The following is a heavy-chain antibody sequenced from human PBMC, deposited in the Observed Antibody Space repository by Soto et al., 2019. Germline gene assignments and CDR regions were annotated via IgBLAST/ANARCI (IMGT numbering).Heavy chain of an antibody. Sequence: PGGSLRLSCAASGFTFSSYAMHWVRQAPGKGLEWVAVISYDGSNKYYADSVKGRFTISRDNSKNTLYLQMNSLRAEDTAVYYCAREGYSSRFNWFDPWGQGTLVTVSS. J-gene: IGHJ5*02. V-gene: IGHV3-30-3*01. CDR2: ISYDGSNK. CDR3: AREGYSSRFNWFDP. D-gene: IGHD6-13*01. CDR1: GFTFSSYA.